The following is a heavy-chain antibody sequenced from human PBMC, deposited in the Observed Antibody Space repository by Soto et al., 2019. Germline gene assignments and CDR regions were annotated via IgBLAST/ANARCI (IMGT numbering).Heavy chain of an antibody. V-gene: IGHV4-30-4*01. CDR3: GTMPIVVEPAPMDV. CDR1: GGSISSGDYY. D-gene: IGHD2-2*01. CDR2: IYYSGST. Sequence: LSLTCTVSGGSISSGDYYWSWIRQPPGKGLEWIGYIYYSGSTSYNASLKSRTSISADPSNNQFSLKLHSLTAADTAVYFCGTMPIVVEPAPMDVWGPGTSVTVSS. J-gene: IGHJ6*02.